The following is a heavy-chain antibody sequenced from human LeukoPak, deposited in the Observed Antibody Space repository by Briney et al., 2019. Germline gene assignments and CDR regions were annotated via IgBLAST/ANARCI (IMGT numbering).Heavy chain of an antibody. CDR1: GYTFTGYY. CDR2: INPNSGGT. D-gene: IGHD6-13*01. J-gene: IGHJ4*02. V-gene: IGHV1-2*02. CDR3: ARDPTGIAAAGSDY. Sequence: ASVKVSCKASGYTFTGYYMHWVRQAPGQGLEWMGWINPNSGGTNYAQKFQGRVTMTRDTSISTAYMELSRLRSDDTAVYYCARDPTGIAAAGSDYWGQGTLVTVSS.